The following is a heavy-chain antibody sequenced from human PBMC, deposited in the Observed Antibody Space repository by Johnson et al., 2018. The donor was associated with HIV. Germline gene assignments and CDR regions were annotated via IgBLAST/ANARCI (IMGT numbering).Heavy chain of an antibody. J-gene: IGHJ3*02. Sequence: HVQLVESGGGVVQPGRSLRLSCAASGFTFSSYAMHWVRQAPCKGLEWVAVISYDGSNKYYADSVKGRFTISRDNSKNTLYLQMNSLRAEDTAVYYCARARSGSADDAFDIWGQGTMVTVSS. CDR3: ARARSGSADDAFDI. CDR2: ISYDGSNK. D-gene: IGHD1-26*01. CDR1: GFTFSSYA. V-gene: IGHV3-30-3*01.